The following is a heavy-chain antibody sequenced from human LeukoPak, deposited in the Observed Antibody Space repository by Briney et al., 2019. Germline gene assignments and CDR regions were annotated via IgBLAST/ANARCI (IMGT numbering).Heavy chain of an antibody. J-gene: IGHJ4*02. CDR3: ARAQFYCSGGSCYSEFDY. Sequence: GASVKVSCKASGYTFSDYYMHWVRQAPGQGLEWMGRTIPILGIANYAQKFQGRVTITADKSTSTAYMELSSLRSEDTAVYYCARAQFYCSGGSCYSEFDYWGQGTLVTVSS. V-gene: IGHV1-69*04. CDR2: TIPILGIA. D-gene: IGHD2-15*01. CDR1: GYTFSDYY.